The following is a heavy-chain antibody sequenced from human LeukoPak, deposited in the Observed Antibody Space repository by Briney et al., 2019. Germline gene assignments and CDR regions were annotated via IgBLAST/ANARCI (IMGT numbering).Heavy chain of an antibody. V-gene: IGHV3-21*01. J-gene: IGHJ4*02. D-gene: IGHD1-1*01. CDR2: ISSTSKYI. CDR3: ARDRAWMQLMPDY. CDR1: GFTFSTFG. Sequence: GGSLRLSCEASGFTFSTFGMNWVRQAPGKGLEWVSSISSTSKYIHYADSVKGRFTISRDNAKNSLYLQMNSLRDDDTAVYFCARDRAWMQLMPDYWGQGTLVAVSS.